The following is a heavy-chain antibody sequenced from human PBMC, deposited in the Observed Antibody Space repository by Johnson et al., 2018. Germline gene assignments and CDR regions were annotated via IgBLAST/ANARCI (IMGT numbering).Heavy chain of an antibody. J-gene: IGHJ6*02. D-gene: IGHD2-21*02. CDR2: IYSAGTT. CDR3: AGDVCGADCFLPDHMDV. Sequence: QVQLQESGPGLVKPSENLSLTCTVSGDSIGNHYWNWIRQTPGKGLEWIGHIYSAGTTNYNPSLKSRVTISMDTSKNQFFLSLMSVGAADMAVDYCAGDVCGADCFLPDHMDVWGQGTTVTVSS. CDR1: GDSIGNHY. V-gene: IGHV4-59*11.